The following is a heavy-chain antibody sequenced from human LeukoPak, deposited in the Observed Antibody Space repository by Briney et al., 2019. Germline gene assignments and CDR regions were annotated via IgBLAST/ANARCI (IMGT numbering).Heavy chain of an antibody. CDR2: ISGSGSST. J-gene: IGHJ4*02. Sequence: PGRSLRLSCAASGFTFSGFGMTWVRQAPGKGLKWVSGISGSGSSTYYADSVKGRFTISRDNSKNTLYLQMNSLRADDTAVYYCAKTMGAIDHDYWGQGTLVTVSS. CDR1: GFTFSGFG. V-gene: IGHV3-23*01. D-gene: IGHD1-26*01. CDR3: AKTMGAIDHDY.